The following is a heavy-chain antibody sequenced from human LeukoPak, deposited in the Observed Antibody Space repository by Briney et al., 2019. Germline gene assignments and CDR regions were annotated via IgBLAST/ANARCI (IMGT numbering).Heavy chain of an antibody. CDR3: ARESPTIFGVVIPGYY. Sequence: SETLSLTCTVSGGSISSYYWSWLRQPAGKGLEWIGRIYTSGSTNYNPSLKSRVTMSVDTSKNQFSLKLSSVTAADTAVYYCARESPTIFGVVIPGYYWGQGTLVTVSS. CDR2: IYTSGST. J-gene: IGHJ4*02. V-gene: IGHV4-4*07. D-gene: IGHD3-3*01. CDR1: GGSISSYY.